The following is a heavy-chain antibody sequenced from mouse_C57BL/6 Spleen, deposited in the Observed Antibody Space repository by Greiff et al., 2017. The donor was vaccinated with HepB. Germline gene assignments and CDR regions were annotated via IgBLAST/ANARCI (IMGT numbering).Heavy chain of an antibody. CDR3: ARYYYGSRGYAMDY. Sequence: VQLQQPGAELVKPGASVKLSCKASGYTFTSYWMHWVKQRPGQGLEWIGMIHPNSGSTNYNEKFKSKATLTVDKSSSTAYMQLSSLTSEDSAVYYCARYYYGSRGYAMDYWGQGTSVTVSS. CDR2: IHPNSGST. V-gene: IGHV1-64*01. CDR1: GYTFTSYW. J-gene: IGHJ4*01. D-gene: IGHD1-1*01.